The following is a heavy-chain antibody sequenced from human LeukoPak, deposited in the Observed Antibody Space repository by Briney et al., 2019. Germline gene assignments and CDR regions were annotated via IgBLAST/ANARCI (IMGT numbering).Heavy chain of an antibody. J-gene: IGHJ4*02. V-gene: IGHV3-23*01. Sequence: GGSLRLSCAAPGFTFSSYAMGWVRQAPGKGLEWVSAITASGDNTYYADSVKGRLTISRDNSKNTLYLQMNSLRAEDTAVYYCAKGNGYSYGRYYFDYWGQGTLVTVSS. CDR1: GFTFSSYA. CDR2: ITASGDNT. CDR3: AKGNGYSYGRYYFDY. D-gene: IGHD5-18*01.